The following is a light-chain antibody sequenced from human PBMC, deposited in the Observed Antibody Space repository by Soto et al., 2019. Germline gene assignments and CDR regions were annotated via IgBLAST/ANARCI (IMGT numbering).Light chain of an antibody. V-gene: IGKV3-20*01. CDR2: GAS. CDR3: QQYGSSPGLT. J-gene: IGKJ4*01. CDR1: QSVSSSY. Sequence: EIVLTQSPGTLSLSPRERATLSCRASQSVSSSYLAWYQQKPGQAPRLLIYGASSRATGIPDRFSGSGSGTDFTLTISRLEPDDFAVYYCQQYGSSPGLTFGGGTKVDI.